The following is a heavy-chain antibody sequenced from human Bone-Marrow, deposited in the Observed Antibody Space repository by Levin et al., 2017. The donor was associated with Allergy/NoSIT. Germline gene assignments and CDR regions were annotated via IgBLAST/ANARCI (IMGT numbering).Heavy chain of an antibody. Sequence: TLSLTCTFSGFSLRTSGMRVNWIRQPPGKALEWLARIDWDDDTFYSTSLTTRLTISKDTSKNQVVLTMTNMDPLDTATYYCARMRADSSGLFEYWGQGTLVTVSS. CDR1: GFSLRTSGMR. J-gene: IGHJ4*02. CDR2: IDWDDDT. V-gene: IGHV2-70*04. D-gene: IGHD3-22*01. CDR3: ARMRADSSGLFEY.